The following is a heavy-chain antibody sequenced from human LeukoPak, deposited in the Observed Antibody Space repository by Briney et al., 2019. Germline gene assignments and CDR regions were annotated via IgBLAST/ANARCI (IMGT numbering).Heavy chain of an antibody. CDR1: GGSISSSSYY. J-gene: IGHJ4*02. CDR3: ASRTLDLPFDY. Sequence: SETLSLTCTVSGGSISSSSYYWGWIRQPPGKGLEWIGSIYYSGSTYYNPSLKSRVTISVDTSKNQFSLKLSSVTAADTAAYYCASRTLDLPFDYWGQGTLVTVSS. D-gene: IGHD1-7*01. V-gene: IGHV4-39*01. CDR2: IYYSGST.